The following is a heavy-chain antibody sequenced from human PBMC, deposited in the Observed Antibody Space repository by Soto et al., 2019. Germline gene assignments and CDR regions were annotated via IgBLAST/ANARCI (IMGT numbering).Heavy chain of an antibody. CDR3: ARDQNLVVVVAANDFDY. CDR2: ISAYNGNT. J-gene: IGHJ4*02. Sequence: GASVKVSCKASGYTFTSYGISWVRQAPGQGLEWMGWISAYNGNTDYAQKLQGRVTMTTDTSTSTAYMELRSLRSDDTAVYYCARDQNLVVVVAANDFDYWGQGTLVTVSS. D-gene: IGHD2-15*01. V-gene: IGHV1-18*01. CDR1: GYTFTSYG.